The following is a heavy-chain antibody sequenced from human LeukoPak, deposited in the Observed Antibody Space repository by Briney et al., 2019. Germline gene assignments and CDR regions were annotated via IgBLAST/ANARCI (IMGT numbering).Heavy chain of an antibody. V-gene: IGHV3-21*06. Sequence: GGSLRLSCAASGFTFSSHSMNWVRQAPGKGLERVSSISSSGRYIYYADSVEGRFTVSRDNAKSSVYLQMDSLKAEDTAVYYCTRDQSSDNSCYVYWGQGTLVTVSS. CDR1: GFTFSSHS. J-gene: IGHJ4*02. D-gene: IGHD3-22*01. CDR3: TRDQSSDNSCYVY. CDR2: ISSSGRYI.